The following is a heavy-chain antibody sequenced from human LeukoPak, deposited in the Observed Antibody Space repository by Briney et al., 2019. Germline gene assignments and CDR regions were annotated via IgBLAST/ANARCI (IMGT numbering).Heavy chain of an antibody. V-gene: IGHV3-48*04. CDR3: ARKGELRSYYYYYMDV. D-gene: IGHD1-26*01. Sequence: GGSLRLSCAASGFTFSSYGMTWVRQAPGKGLEWVSYISSSSSTIYYADSVKGRFTISRDNAKNSLYLQMNSLRAEDTAVYYCARKGELRSYYYYYMDVWGKGTTVTISS. CDR2: ISSSSSTI. J-gene: IGHJ6*03. CDR1: GFTFSSYG.